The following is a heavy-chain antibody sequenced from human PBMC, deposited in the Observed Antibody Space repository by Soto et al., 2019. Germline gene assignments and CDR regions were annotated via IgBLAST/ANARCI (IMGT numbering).Heavy chain of an antibody. CDR3: ARSWTTAAGWANWFDP. J-gene: IGHJ5*02. CDR1: GGSISSDGYY. CDR2: LYYSGAT. D-gene: IGHD6-13*01. Sequence: QVQLQESGPGLVKPSQTLSLTCSVSGGSISSDGYYWSWIRQYPGKGLEWVGYLYYSGATYYNPSLESRLTILVDTSKNQFSLELRSVTAADTAVYYCARSWTTAAGWANWFDPWGQGTLVIVSS. V-gene: IGHV4-31*02.